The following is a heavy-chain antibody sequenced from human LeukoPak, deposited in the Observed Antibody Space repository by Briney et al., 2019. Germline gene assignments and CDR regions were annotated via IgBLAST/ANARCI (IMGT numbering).Heavy chain of an antibody. Sequence: ASVTVSFTSSGYTFTIYDINWVRQATGQGLEWMGWMNPNSGNTGYAQKFQGRVTMTRNTSITTAYMEVSSLRSEDTAVYYCARVKYCSSTSCYIGGYYYYYYMDVWGKGTTVTVSS. D-gene: IGHD2-2*02. CDR1: GYTFTIYD. CDR2: MNPNSGNT. CDR3: ARVKYCSSTSCYIGGYYYYYYMDV. V-gene: IGHV1-8*01. J-gene: IGHJ6*03.